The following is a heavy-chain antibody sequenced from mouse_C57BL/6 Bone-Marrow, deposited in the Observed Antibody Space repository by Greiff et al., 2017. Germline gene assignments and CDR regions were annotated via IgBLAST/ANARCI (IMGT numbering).Heavy chain of an antibody. CDR1: GYTFTSYW. Sequence: QVQLQQPGAELVKPGASVKLSCKASGYTFTSYWMHWVKQRPGQGLEWIGMIHPNSGSTNYNEKFKSKATLTVDKSPSTAYMQLSSLTSEDSAVYYCARYGYDWYFDVWGTGTTVTVSS. CDR3: ARYGYDWYFDV. J-gene: IGHJ1*03. CDR2: IHPNSGST. D-gene: IGHD2-2*01. V-gene: IGHV1-64*01.